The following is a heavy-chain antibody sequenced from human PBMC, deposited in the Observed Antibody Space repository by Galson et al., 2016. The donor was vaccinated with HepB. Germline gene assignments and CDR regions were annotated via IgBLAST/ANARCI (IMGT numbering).Heavy chain of an antibody. CDR1: GYSFVDYY. V-gene: IGHV1-18*04. CDR3: AREERRNNYYFDY. D-gene: IGHD3-10*01. Sequence: SVKVSCKASGYSFVDYYITWVRQAPGQGLELIGWISTYNGNTNYVQKFQGRVSMTRDLSTNTAYMELRGLNSGDTAVYFCAREERRNNYYFDYWGQGTLVTVSS. CDR2: ISTYNGNT. J-gene: IGHJ4*02.